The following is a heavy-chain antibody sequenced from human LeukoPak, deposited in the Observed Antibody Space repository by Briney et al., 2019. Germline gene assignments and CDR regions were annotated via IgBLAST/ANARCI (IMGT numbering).Heavy chain of an antibody. CDR3: AKDEGDYYGSGRYLFDY. J-gene: IGHJ4*02. V-gene: IGHV3-23*01. CDR1: GFTFSSYA. D-gene: IGHD3-10*01. Sequence: AGGSLRLSCAASGFTFSSYAMSWVRQAPGKGLKWVSAITSSGGSTYYADSVKGRFTISRDNSKNTLYLQMNSLRVEDTAVYYCAKDEGDYYGSGRYLFDYWGQGNLVTVSS. CDR2: ITSSGGST.